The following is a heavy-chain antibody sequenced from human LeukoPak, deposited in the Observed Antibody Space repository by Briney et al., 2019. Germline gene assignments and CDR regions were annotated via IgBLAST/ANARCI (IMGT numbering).Heavy chain of an antibody. D-gene: IGHD6-19*01. CDR3: ARLYSSGWYRIDY. Sequence: SETLSLTCAVYGGSFSGYYWSWIRQPPGKGLEWIGEINHSGSTNYNPSLKSRVTISVDTSKNQFSLKLSSVTAADTVVYYCARLYSSGWYRIDYWGQGTLVTVSS. CDR2: INHSGST. CDR1: GGSFSGYY. J-gene: IGHJ4*02. V-gene: IGHV4-34*01.